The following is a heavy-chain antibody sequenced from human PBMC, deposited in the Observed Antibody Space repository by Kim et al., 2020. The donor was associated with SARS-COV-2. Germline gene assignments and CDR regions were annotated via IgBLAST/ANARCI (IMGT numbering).Heavy chain of an antibody. CDR1: GYTFTGYY. V-gene: IGHV1-2*04. Sequence: ASVKVSCKASGYTFTGYYMHWVRQAPGQGLEWMGWINPNSGGTNYAQKFQGWVTMTRDTSISTAYMELSRLRSDDTAVYYCAREFEGYYGSGGAFDIWGQGTMVTVSS. CDR3: AREFEGYYGSGGAFDI. D-gene: IGHD3-10*01. CDR2: INPNSGGT. J-gene: IGHJ3*02.